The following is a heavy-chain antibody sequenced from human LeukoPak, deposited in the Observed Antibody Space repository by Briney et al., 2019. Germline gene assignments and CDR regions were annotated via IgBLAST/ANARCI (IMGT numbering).Heavy chain of an antibody. CDR1: GFTFSSYS. CDR3: AKDHRAGVTNSSPFDY. J-gene: IGHJ4*02. V-gene: IGHV3-23*01. CDR2: ISGSGGST. Sequence: SGGSLRLSCAASGFTFSSYSMNWVRQAPGKGLEWVSAISGSGGSTYYADSVKGRFTISRDNSKNTLYLQMNSLRAEDTAVYYCAKDHRAGVTNSSPFDYWGQGTLVTVSS.